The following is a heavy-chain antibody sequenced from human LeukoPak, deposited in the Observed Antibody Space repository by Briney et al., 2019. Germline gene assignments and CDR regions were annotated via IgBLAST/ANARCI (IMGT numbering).Heavy chain of an antibody. D-gene: IGHD3-22*01. J-gene: IGHJ4*02. CDR2: ISAYNGNT. CDR1: GYTFTGYG. CDR3: ARGGVRSRGSYYDSSGYYPPFDY. V-gene: IGHV1-18*01. Sequence: ASVKVSCKASGYTFTGYGISWVRQAPGQGLEWMGWISAYNGNTNYAQKLQGRVTMTTDTSTSTAYMELRSLRSDDTAVYYCARGGVRSRGSYYDSSGYYPPFDYWGQGTLVTVSS.